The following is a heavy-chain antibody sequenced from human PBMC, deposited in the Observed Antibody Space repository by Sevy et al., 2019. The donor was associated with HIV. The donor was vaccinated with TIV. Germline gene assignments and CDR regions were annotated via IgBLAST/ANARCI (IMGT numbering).Heavy chain of an antibody. V-gene: IGHV3-11*04. CDR2: ISSSGGTI. Sequence: GGSLRLSCAASGFTFSDYYMSWIRQAPGKGLEWVSYISSSGGTIYYPDSVKGRFTISRDNAKNSLYLQMNSLRAEDAAVYYCARADSSGTHFDYWGQGTLVTVSS. CDR3: ARADSSGTHFDY. CDR1: GFTFSDYY. D-gene: IGHD3-22*01. J-gene: IGHJ4*02.